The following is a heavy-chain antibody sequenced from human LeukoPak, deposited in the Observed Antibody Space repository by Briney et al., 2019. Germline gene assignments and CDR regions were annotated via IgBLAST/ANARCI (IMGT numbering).Heavy chain of an antibody. J-gene: IGHJ4*02. D-gene: IGHD2-8*01. V-gene: IGHV3-64D*06. CDR3: VKDLNGTWSFDY. Sequence: GGSLRLSCSASGVTFSVYFMHWVRQAPGKGLEYVSSISSNEYDTYYADSVKGRFTISRDDSKNTLFLQMSSLSAEDTAVYYCVKDLNGTWSFDYWGQGTLVTVSS. CDR1: GVTFSVYF. CDR2: ISSNEYDT.